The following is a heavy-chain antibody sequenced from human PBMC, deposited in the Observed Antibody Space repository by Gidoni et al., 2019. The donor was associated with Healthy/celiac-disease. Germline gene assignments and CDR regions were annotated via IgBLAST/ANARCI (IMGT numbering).Heavy chain of an antibody. J-gene: IGHJ6*02. CDR3: ARQRAFTGYYYYGMDV. CDR1: GYSLTSYW. V-gene: IGHV5-51*01. Sequence: EVQLVQSGAEVTTPGAFLKISCKCSGYSLTSYWLGWVRQMPGKGLEWMGIIYPGDSDTRYSPSFQGQVTISADKSISTDYLQWSSLKASDTDMYYCARQRAFTGYYYYGMDVWGQGTTVTVSS. CDR2: IYPGDSDT.